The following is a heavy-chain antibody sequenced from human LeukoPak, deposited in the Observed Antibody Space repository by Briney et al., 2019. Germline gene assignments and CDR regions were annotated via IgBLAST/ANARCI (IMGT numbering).Heavy chain of an antibody. J-gene: IGHJ4*02. CDR3: AREVVPAANFDY. V-gene: IGHV4-30-2*01. Sequence: PSQTLSLTCTVSGGSISSGGYYWSWIRQPPGTGLEWIGYIYHSGSTYYNPSLKSRVTISVDRSKNQFSLKLSSVTAADTAVYYCAREVVPAANFDYWGQGTLVTVSS. D-gene: IGHD2-2*01. CDR1: GGSISSGGYY. CDR2: IYHSGST.